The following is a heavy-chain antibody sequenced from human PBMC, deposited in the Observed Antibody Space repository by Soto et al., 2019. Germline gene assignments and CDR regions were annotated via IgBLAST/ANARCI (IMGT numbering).Heavy chain of an antibody. CDR3: ARDRYCSSTSCYKYYFDY. CDR1: GGTFSSYT. V-gene: IGHV1-69*08. CDR2: IIPILGIA. D-gene: IGHD2-2*02. J-gene: IGHJ4*02. Sequence: QVQLVQSGAEVKKPGSSVKVSCRASGGTFSSYTISWVRQAPGQGLEWMGRIIPILGIANYAQKFQGRVTITADKSTSTAYMELSSLRSEDTAVYYCARDRYCSSTSCYKYYFDYWGQGTLVTVSS.